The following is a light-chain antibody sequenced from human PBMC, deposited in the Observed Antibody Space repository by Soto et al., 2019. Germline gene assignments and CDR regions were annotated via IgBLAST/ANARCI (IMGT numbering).Light chain of an antibody. CDR2: STS. Sequence: QSVLTQPASVSGSPGQSITVSCTGTYSDIGAFDSVSWYQHHPGRAPKLLIYSTSQRSSGVPDRFSGSKSGTSASLAISGLQSEDEAEYYCAAWDDSLNGPYVFGTGTKVTVL. CDR1: YSDIGAFDS. V-gene: IGLV1-44*01. J-gene: IGLJ1*01. CDR3: AAWDDSLNGPYV.